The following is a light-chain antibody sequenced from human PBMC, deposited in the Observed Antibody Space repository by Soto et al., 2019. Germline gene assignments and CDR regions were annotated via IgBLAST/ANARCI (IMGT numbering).Light chain of an antibody. Sequence: EIVLTQSPAILSVSPGERATLSCRASQSISRSLAWYQQKPGQAPRLLISDASTRATGIPARFSGSGSGTEFTLTISSLQSEDFALYYCHQYNSWPPGTFGQGIKVDIK. V-gene: IGKV3-15*01. J-gene: IGKJ2*01. CDR3: HQYNSWPPGT. CDR1: QSISRS. CDR2: DAS.